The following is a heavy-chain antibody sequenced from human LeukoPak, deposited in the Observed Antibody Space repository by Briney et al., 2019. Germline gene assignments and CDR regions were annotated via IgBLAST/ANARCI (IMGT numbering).Heavy chain of an antibody. CDR3: ARDKRHYDILTGYYTSPPDY. V-gene: IGHV6-1*01. J-gene: IGHJ4*02. Sequence: SQTLSLTCAVSGDSVSSNSAAWHWIRQSPSRGLEWLGRTYYKSKWYNDYALSVKSRITINPDTSENQFSLHLNSVTPEDTAVYYCARDKRHYDILTGYYTSPPDYWGQGTLVTVSS. CDR1: GDSVSSNSAA. CDR2: TYYKSKWYN. D-gene: IGHD3-9*01.